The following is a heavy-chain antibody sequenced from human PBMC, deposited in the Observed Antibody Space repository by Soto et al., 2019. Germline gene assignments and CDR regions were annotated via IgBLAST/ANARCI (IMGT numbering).Heavy chain of an antibody. V-gene: IGHV1-69*13. J-gene: IGHJ4*02. CDR2: IIPIFGTA. Sequence: SVKVSCKASGGTFSSYAISWVRQAPGQGLEWMGGIIPIFGTANYAQKFQGRVTITADESTSTAYMELSSLRSEDTAVYYCARVSDTAMVLRDSDYWGQGTMVTVYS. CDR3: ARVSDTAMVLRDSDY. CDR1: GGTFSSYA. D-gene: IGHD5-18*01.